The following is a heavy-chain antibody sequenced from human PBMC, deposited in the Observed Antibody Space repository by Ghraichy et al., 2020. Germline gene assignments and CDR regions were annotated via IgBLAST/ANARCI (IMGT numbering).Heavy chain of an antibody. D-gene: IGHD3-3*01. J-gene: IGHJ6*02. CDR2: IKSKTDGGTT. Sequence: GGSLRLSCAASGFTFSNAWMNWVRQAPGKGLEWVGRIKSKTDGGTTDYPAPVKGRFTISRDDSKNTLYLQMNSLKTEDTAVYYCTTDFLGTYYDFWSGYYKYYYYGMDVWGQGTPVIDTS. V-gene: IGHV3-15*07. CDR1: GFTFSNAW. CDR3: TTDFLGTYYDFWSGYYKYYYYGMDV.